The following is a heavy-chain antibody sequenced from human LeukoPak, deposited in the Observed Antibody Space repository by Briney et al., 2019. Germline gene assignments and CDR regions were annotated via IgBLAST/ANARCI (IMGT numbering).Heavy chain of an antibody. V-gene: IGHV1-18*01. Sequence: ASVKVSCKASGYTFTSYGISWVRQAPGQGLEWMGWISAYNGNANYAQKLQGRVTMTTDTSTSTAYMELRSLRSDDTAVYYCARDMAVAGDLDYWGQGTLVTVSS. D-gene: IGHD6-19*01. J-gene: IGHJ4*02. CDR2: ISAYNGNA. CDR1: GYTFTSYG. CDR3: ARDMAVAGDLDY.